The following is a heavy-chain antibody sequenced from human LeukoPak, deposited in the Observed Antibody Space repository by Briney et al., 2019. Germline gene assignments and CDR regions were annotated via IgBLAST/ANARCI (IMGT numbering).Heavy chain of an antibody. CDR3: AKGSGSYHGWVLDY. J-gene: IGHJ4*02. CDR1: GFTFSSYG. D-gene: IGHD1-26*01. CDR2: ISGSGGST. V-gene: IGHV3-23*01. Sequence: PGGSLRLSCAASGFTFSSYGMSWVRQAPGKGLEWVSAISGSGGSTYYADSVKGRFTISRDNSKNTLYLQMNSLRAEDTAVYYCAKGSGSYHGWVLDYWGQGTLVIVSS.